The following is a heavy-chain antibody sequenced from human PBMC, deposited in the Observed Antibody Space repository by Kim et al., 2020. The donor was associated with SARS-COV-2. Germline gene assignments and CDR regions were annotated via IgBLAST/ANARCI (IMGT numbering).Heavy chain of an antibody. CDR3: ARAWIAAAGTVDGMDV. Sequence: KLQGRVTMTTDTSTSTAYMELRSLRSDDTAVYYCARAWIAAAGTVDGMDVWGQGTTVTVSS. J-gene: IGHJ6*02. D-gene: IGHD6-13*01. V-gene: IGHV1-18*01.